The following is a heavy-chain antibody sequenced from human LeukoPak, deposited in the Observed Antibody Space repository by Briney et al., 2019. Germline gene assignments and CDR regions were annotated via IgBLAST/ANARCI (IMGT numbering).Heavy chain of an antibody. Sequence: GASVKVSCKASGGTFSSYAISWVRQAPGRGLEWVGWINPNSGGTDYAQKFQGTVTMTRDTSISTAYMEMSSLRSDDTAVYYCARVLEANSGRDYFDYWGQGTLVTVSS. D-gene: IGHD3-10*01. J-gene: IGHJ4*02. CDR1: GGTFSSYA. CDR2: INPNSGGT. CDR3: ARVLEANSGRDYFDY. V-gene: IGHV1-2*02.